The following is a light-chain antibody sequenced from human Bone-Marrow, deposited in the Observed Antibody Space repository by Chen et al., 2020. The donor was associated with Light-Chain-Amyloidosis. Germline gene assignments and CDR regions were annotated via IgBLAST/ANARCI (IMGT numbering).Light chain of an antibody. Sequence: QSALTQPASVSGSPGQSITISCTGVSSDVATYNLVSWYQQLPGKAPKLVIYGATTRPSGVSNRFSGSMSGRTASLTISGLQAEDEGDYYCCSYAGTSIPYVFVTGTKVTVL. CDR1: SSDVATYNL. CDR3: CSYAGTSIPYV. CDR2: GAT. J-gene: IGLJ1*01. V-gene: IGLV2-23*01.